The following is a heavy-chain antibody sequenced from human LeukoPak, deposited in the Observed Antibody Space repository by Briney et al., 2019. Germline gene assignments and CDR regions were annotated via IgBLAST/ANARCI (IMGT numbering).Heavy chain of an antibody. CDR2: IYSGCST. J-gene: IGHJ5*02. CDR3: ARERLSVSGYDLSWFDP. Sequence: GGSLRLSCAASGFTVSSNYMSWVRQAPGKGLEWGSVIYSGCSTYYADSVKGRFTISRDNSKNTMYLQMNSLRAEDTAVYYSARERLSVSGYDLSWFDPWGQGTLVTVSS. CDR1: GFTVSSNY. D-gene: IGHD5-12*01. V-gene: IGHV3-53*01.